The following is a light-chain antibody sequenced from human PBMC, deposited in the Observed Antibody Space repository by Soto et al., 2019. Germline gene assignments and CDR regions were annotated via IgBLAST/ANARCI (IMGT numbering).Light chain of an antibody. J-gene: IGKJ1*01. Sequence: ILMTQSPATLSVSPGERATLSCRASQSVSNNLAWYQQKPGQAPRLLISDASTRATGIPARFSGSGSGTEFTLTISGLQSEDFSVDYCQQYNNWPPWTFGQGTEVVIK. V-gene: IGKV3-15*01. CDR1: QSVSNN. CDR3: QQYNNWPPWT. CDR2: DAS.